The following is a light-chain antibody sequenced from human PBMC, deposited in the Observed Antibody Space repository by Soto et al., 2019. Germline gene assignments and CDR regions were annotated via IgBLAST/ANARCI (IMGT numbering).Light chain of an antibody. J-gene: IGLJ1*01. CDR1: SSDVGSYNL. CDR3: CSYAGSSTLV. V-gene: IGLV2-23*01. Sequence: QSVLTQPASVSGSPGQSITISCTGTSSDVGSYNLVSWYQQHPGKAPKLMVYEGSKRPSGVSNRFSGSKSGNTASLTISGLHAEDEADYYCCSYAGSSTLVFGTGTKVXV. CDR2: EGS.